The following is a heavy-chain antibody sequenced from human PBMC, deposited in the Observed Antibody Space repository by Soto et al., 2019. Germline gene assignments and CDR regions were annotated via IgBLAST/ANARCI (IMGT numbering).Heavy chain of an antibody. Sequence: EVQLVESGGGLVQPGRSLRLSCAASGFTFDDYAMHWVRQAPGKGLEWVSGISWNSGSIGYADSVKGRFTISRDNAKNSLYLQRNSLRAAGTALYYCAKDRLPTLTTPLAYWGQGTLVTVSA. D-gene: IGHD4-17*01. J-gene: IGHJ4*02. CDR3: AKDRLPTLTTPLAY. V-gene: IGHV3-9*01. CDR1: GFTFDDYA. CDR2: ISWNSGSI.